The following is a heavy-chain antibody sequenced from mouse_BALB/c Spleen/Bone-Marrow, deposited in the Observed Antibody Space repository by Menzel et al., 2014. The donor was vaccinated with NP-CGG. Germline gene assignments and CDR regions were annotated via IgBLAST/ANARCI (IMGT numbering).Heavy chain of an antibody. CDR3: ARRAVRCFGY. D-gene: IGHD2-13*01. Sequence: VQLQQSGAELVKPGAPVKPSCNASGYTFTSYWMHWIKQRPGRGLEWIGRIDPSDSETHSNQKFKDKATLTVDKSSSTAYIQLSSLTSDDSAVYYCARRAVRCFGYWGQGTTLGVSS. CDR2: IDPSDSET. CDR1: GYTFTSYW. J-gene: IGHJ2*01. V-gene: IGHV1-74*01.